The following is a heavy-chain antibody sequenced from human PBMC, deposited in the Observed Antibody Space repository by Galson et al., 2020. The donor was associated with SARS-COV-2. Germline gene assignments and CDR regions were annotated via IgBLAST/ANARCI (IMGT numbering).Heavy chain of an antibody. CDR1: GFTFSSYS. D-gene: IGHD3-16*01. Sequence: GGSLRLSCAASGFTFSSYSMNWVRQAPGKGLEWVSSISSSSSYIYYADSVKGRFTISRDNAKNSLYLQMNSLRAEDTAVYYCARDFFGGPVAGYYYYYGMDVWGQGTTVTVSS. V-gene: IGHV3-21*01. CDR3: ARDFFGGPVAGYYYYYGMDV. J-gene: IGHJ6*02. CDR2: ISSSSSYI.